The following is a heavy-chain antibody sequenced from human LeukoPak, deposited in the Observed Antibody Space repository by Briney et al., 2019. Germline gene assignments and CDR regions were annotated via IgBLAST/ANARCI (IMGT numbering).Heavy chain of an antibody. Sequence: PGRSLRLSCAASGFTFDDYAMHWVRQAPGKGLEWVSGISWNSGSIGYADSVKGRFTISRDNAKNSLYLQMNSLRAEDTALYYCAKDKGSGASGYYYGFDYWGQGTLVTVPS. CDR3: AKDKGSGASGYYYGFDY. J-gene: IGHJ4*02. V-gene: IGHV3-9*01. CDR2: ISWNSGSI. D-gene: IGHD3-22*01. CDR1: GFTFDDYA.